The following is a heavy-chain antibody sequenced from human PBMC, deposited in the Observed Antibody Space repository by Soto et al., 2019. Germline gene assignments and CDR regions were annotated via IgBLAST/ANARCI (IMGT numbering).Heavy chain of an antibody. V-gene: IGHV3-23*01. D-gene: IGHD3-22*01. CDR1: GFIFGSYS. CDR3: ARDPYDSSGYYYIDY. CDR2: VNGRGDST. J-gene: IGHJ4*02. Sequence: EVQLLESGGNLVQPGGSLRLSCATSGFIFGSYSMSWVRQAPGKGLEWVSSVNGRGDSTYHADSVKGRFTVSRDNVKNTLYLQMNSLRDEDTALYYCARDPYDSSGYYYIDYWGQGTQVTVSS.